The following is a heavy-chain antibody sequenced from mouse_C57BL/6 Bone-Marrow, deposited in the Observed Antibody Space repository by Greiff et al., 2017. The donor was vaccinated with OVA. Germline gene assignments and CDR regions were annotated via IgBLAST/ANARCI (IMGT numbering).Heavy chain of an antibody. D-gene: IGHD4-1*01. Sequence: EVQGVESGEGLVKPGGSLKLSCAASGFTFSSYAMSWVRQTPEKRLEWVAYISSGGDYIYYADTVKGRFTISRDNARNTLYLQMSSLKSEDTAMYYCTRVSNWAWFAYWGQGTLVTVSA. V-gene: IGHV5-9-1*02. CDR1: GFTFSSYA. J-gene: IGHJ3*01. CDR2: ISSGGDYI. CDR3: TRVSNWAWFAY.